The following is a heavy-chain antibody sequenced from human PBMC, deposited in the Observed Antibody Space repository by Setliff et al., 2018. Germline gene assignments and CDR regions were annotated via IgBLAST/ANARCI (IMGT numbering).Heavy chain of an antibody. CDR3: VLFGDRHTFDV. Sequence: GGSLRLSCAASGFTFSTYVMTWVRQAPGKGLEWVSSIHGEGFDTYYADSVKGRFTISRDNAKNSLYLEMNSLRAEDTALYHCVLFGDRHTFDVWGQGTMVTVSS. V-gene: IGHV3-21*04. D-gene: IGHD3-16*01. CDR1: GFTFSTYV. J-gene: IGHJ3*01. CDR2: IHGEGFDT.